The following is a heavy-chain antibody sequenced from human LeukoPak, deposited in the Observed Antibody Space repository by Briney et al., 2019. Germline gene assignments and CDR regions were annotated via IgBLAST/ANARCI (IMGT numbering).Heavy chain of an antibody. D-gene: IGHD1-26*01. CDR2: TRKKTNSYTT. CDR1: GFTFSDHY. V-gene: IGHV3-72*01. CDR3: TRVVLVGTTYSYFDH. J-gene: IGHJ4*02. Sequence: PGGSLRLSCAASGFTFSDHYMDWVRQAPGKGLEWVGRTRKKTNSYTTEYAASVKGRFTISRDDSKNSLYLQMNSLKAEDTAVYYCTRVVLVGTTYSYFDHWGQGTLVTVSS.